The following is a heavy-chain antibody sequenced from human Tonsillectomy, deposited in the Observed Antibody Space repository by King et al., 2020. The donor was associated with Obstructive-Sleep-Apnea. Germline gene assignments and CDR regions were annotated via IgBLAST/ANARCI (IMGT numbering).Heavy chain of an antibody. D-gene: IGHD3-9*01. Sequence: VQLVESGGDVVQRGRSLRLSCAASGFTFSRFGMHWVRQAPGKGLEWVAIISHEGTKNSYVDSVKGRFTISRDNSKNTLYLQLNSLRPEDTAVYYCAKSLVLTYLDPSGSFDYWGQGTLVTVSS. CDR2: ISHEGTKN. CDR1: GFTFSRFG. J-gene: IGHJ4*02. V-gene: IGHV3-30*18. CDR3: AKSLVLTYLDPSGSFDY.